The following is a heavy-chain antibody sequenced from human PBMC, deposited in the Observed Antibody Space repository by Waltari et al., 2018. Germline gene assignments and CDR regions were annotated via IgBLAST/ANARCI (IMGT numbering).Heavy chain of an antibody. V-gene: IGHV3-7*01. CDR2: IMTDGCKE. D-gene: IGHD3-22*01. CDR1: GFHLGRSW. CDR3: TRDQWFSFDI. J-gene: IGHJ3*02. Sequence: EVQLVESGGGVVQPGGCLGPSCAASGFHLGRSWMCWVRHAPGEGPELLANIMTDGCKEYYVDSVRGRFTISRNNAKNSLYQQMNSLRPEDTAVYYCTRDQWFSFDIWGHGTMVTVSS.